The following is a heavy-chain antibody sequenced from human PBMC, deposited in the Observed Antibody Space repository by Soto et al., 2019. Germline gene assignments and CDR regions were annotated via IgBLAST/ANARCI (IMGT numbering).Heavy chain of an antibody. Sequence: SETLSLTCTVSGGSISSYYWSWIRQPPGRGLEWIGYIYYSGSTNYNPSLKSRVTISVDTSKNQFSLKLSSVTAADTAVYYCARDIGTAAGAYWGQGTLVTVSS. V-gene: IGHV4-59*01. CDR2: IYYSGST. D-gene: IGHD6-13*01. J-gene: IGHJ4*02. CDR1: GGSISSYY. CDR3: ARDIGTAAGAY.